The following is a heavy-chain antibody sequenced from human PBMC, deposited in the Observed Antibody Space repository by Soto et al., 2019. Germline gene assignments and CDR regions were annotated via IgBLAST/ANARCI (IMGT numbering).Heavy chain of an antibody. D-gene: IGHD3-3*01. J-gene: IGHJ6*02. Sequence: GASVKVSCKASGYTFGSYGSRWVREAPGQGLEWLGWISGYNTNTKYEQRFQGRITMTTDTSTSTAYMDLRSLRSDDTAVYYCARDRVIFGVVDYYGMDVWGQGTTVTVSS. V-gene: IGHV1-18*01. CDR1: GYTFGSYG. CDR3: ARDRVIFGVVDYYGMDV. CDR2: ISGYNTNT.